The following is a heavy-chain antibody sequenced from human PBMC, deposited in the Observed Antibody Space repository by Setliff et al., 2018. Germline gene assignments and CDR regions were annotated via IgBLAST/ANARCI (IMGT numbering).Heavy chain of an antibody. Sequence: KPSETLSLTCTVSGASVRSHYWSWIRQPPGKGLEWIGFIFYSGDTKSNPSLKSRVTMSVDTSKNQFSLKLSAVTAADTAVYYCAKGGTYRYFDYWGQGTLVTVSS. CDR1: GASVRSHY. CDR2: IFYSGDT. J-gene: IGHJ4*02. V-gene: IGHV4-59*02. CDR3: AKGGTYRYFDY.